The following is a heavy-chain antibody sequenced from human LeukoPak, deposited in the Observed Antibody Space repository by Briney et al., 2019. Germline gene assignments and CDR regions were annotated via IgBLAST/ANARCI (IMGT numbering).Heavy chain of an antibody. V-gene: IGHV4-59*01. J-gene: IGHJ4*02. CDR3: ARGPDYGDYVR. CDR1: GGSISSYY. D-gene: IGHD4-17*01. CDR2: IYYSGST. Sequence: PSETLSLTCTVSGGSISSYYWSWIRQPPGKGLEWIGYIYYSGSTNYNPSLKSRVTISVDTSKNQFSLKLSSVTAADTAVYYCARGPDYGDYVRWGQETLVTVSS.